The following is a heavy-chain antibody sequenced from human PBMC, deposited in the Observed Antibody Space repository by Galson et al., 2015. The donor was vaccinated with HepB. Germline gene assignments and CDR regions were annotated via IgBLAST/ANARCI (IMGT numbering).Heavy chain of an antibody. CDR3: AKVRSIAAAGPFDY. Sequence: SLRLSCAASGFTFSSYAMHWVRQAPGKGLEYVSAISSNGGSTYYADSVKGRFTISRDNSKNTLYLQMNSLRAEDTAVYYCAKVRSIAAAGPFDYWGQGTLVTVSS. CDR2: ISSNGGST. CDR1: GFTFSSYA. V-gene: IGHV3-64*04. D-gene: IGHD6-13*01. J-gene: IGHJ4*02.